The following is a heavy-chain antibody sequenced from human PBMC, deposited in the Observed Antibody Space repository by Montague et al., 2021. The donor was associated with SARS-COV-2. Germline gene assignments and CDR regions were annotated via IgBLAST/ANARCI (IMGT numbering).Heavy chain of an antibody. V-gene: IGHV4-59*08. Sequence: SETLSLSCTVSGDSISNYDWSWIRLPPGKGLGWLGYIYYSGSDDYNPSLRSRVTISVDTSKNQFSLRLSSVTAADTAVYYCARLPYILPGYAYFDFWGQGSLVIVSS. CDR1: GDSISNYD. CDR2: IYYSGSD. CDR3: ARLPYILPGYAYFDF. D-gene: IGHD3-9*01. J-gene: IGHJ4*02.